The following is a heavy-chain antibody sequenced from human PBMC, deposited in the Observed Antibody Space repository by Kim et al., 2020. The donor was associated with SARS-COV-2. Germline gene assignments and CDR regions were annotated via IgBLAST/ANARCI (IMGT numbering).Heavy chain of an antibody. CDR2: ISGSGGST. J-gene: IGHJ4*02. Sequence: GGSLRLSCAASGFTFSSYAMSWVRQAPGKGLEWVSAISGSGGSTYYADSVKGRFTISRDNSKNTLYLQMNSLRAEDTAVYYCAKGGGMIVVVPLDYWGQGTLVTVSS. D-gene: IGHD3-22*01. V-gene: IGHV3-23*01. CDR3: AKGGGMIVVVPLDY. CDR1: GFTFSSYA.